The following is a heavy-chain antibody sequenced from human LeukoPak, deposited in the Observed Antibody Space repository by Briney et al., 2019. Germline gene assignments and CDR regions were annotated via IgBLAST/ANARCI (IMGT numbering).Heavy chain of an antibody. V-gene: IGHV3-23*01. Sequence: PGGSLRLSCAASELTFSSYAMNWVRQAPGKGLEWVSGISGSGGSTYYADSVKGRFTISRDNSKNTLYLQMNSLRAEDTAVYYCARVFRDSRHLVPPYYFDYWGQGTLVTVSS. CDR3: ARVFRDSRHLVPPYYFDY. D-gene: IGHD3-22*01. J-gene: IGHJ4*02. CDR2: ISGSGGST. CDR1: ELTFSSYA.